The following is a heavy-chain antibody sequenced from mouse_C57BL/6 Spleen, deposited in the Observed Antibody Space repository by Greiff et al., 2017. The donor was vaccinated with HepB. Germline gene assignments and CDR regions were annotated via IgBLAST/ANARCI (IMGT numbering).Heavy chain of an antibody. CDR1: GYTFTDYN. D-gene: IGHD1-1*01. J-gene: IGHJ2*01. CDR3: ARNYYGSSYEFDY. V-gene: IGHV1-18*01. CDR2: INPNNGGT. Sequence: EVKLQQSGPELVKPGASVKIPCKASGYTFTDYNMDWVKQSHGKSLEWIGDINPNNGGTIYNQKFKGKATLTVDKSSSTAYMELRSLTSEDTAVYYCARNYYGSSYEFDYWGQGTTLTVSS.